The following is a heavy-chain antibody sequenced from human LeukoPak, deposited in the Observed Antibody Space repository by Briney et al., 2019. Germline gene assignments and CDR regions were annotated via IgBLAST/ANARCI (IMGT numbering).Heavy chain of an antibody. Sequence: GGSLRLSCAASGFTFSNYGMSWVRQAPGKGLEWVSAISGSGGSTYYADSVKGRFTISRDNSKNTLYLQMNSLRAEDTAVYYCAKNRLSPGYYYDSSGYFFDYWGQGTLVTVSS. D-gene: IGHD3-22*01. CDR3: AKNRLSPGYYYDSSGYFFDY. J-gene: IGHJ4*02. V-gene: IGHV3-23*01. CDR2: ISGSGGST. CDR1: GFTFSNYG.